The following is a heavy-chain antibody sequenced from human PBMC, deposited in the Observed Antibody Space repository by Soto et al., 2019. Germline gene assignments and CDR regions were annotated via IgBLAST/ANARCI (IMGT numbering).Heavy chain of an antibody. CDR1: GFTFSSYA. J-gene: IGHJ5*02. Sequence: QVQLVESGGGVVQPGRSLRLSCAASGFTFSSYAMHWVRQAPGKGLEWVAVISYDGSNKYYADSVKGRFTISRDNSKNTLYLQMNSLRAEDTAVYYCARDRYCSGGSCKYNWFDPWGQGTLVTVSS. V-gene: IGHV3-30-3*01. D-gene: IGHD2-15*01. CDR2: ISYDGSNK. CDR3: ARDRYCSGGSCKYNWFDP.